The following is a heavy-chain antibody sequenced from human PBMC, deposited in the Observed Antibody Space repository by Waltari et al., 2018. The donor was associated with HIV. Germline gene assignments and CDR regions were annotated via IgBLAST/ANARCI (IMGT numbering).Heavy chain of an antibody. Sequence: QVQLVESGGGVVQPGRSLRLSCAASGFTFSSYAMHWVRQAPGKGLEWVAVISYDGSNKYYADSVKGRFTISRDNSKNTLYLQMNSLRAEDTAVYYCVRDRTYSGDHGGPDYWGQGTLVTVSS. CDR3: VRDRTYSGDHGGPDY. V-gene: IGHV3-30*01. J-gene: IGHJ4*02. CDR1: GFTFSSYA. D-gene: IGHD2-21*01. CDR2: ISYDGSNK.